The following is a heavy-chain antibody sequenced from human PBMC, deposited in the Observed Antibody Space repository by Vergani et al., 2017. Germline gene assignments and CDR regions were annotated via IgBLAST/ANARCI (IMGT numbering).Heavy chain of an antibody. CDR2: ISSSSSYI. D-gene: IGHD6-13*01. CDR3: ARGAAAGEIYYYYGMDV. J-gene: IGHJ6*02. CDR1: GFTFSSYS. Sequence: EVQLVESGGGLVKPGGSLRLSCAASGFTFSSYSMNWVRQAPGQGLEWVSSISSSSSYIYYADSVKGRFTISRDNAKNSLDLQMNSLRAEDTAVYYCARGAAAGEIYYYYGMDVWGQGTTVTVSS. V-gene: IGHV3-21*01.